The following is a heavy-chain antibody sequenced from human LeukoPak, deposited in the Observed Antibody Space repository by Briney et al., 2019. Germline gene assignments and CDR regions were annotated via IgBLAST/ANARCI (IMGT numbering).Heavy chain of an antibody. CDR3: AKDSLGVVVVPAAIDY. CDR1: GFTFSSYA. V-gene: IGHV3-23*01. Sequence: GALRLSCAASGFTFSSYAMSWVRQAPGKGLEWVSAISGSGGSTYYADSVKGRFTISRDNSKNTLYLQMNSLRAEDTAVYYCAKDSLGVVVVPAAIDYWGQGTLVTVSS. J-gene: IGHJ4*02. CDR2: ISGSGGST. D-gene: IGHD2-2*01.